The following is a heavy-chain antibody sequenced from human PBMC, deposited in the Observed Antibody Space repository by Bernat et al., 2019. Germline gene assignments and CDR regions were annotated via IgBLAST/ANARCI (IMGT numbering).Heavy chain of an antibody. CDR2: IGTAGDT. CDR3: ARASCGSGLYYFDY. J-gene: IGHJ4*02. D-gene: IGHD3-10*01. V-gene: IGHV3-13*01. CDR1: GFTFSSYD. Sequence: EVQLVESGGGLVQPGGSLRLSCAASGFTFSSYDMHWVRQATGKGLEWVSAIGTAGDTYYPGSVKGRFTISRENAKNSLYLQMNSLRVGDTAVYYCARASCGSGLYYFDYWGQGTLVTVSS.